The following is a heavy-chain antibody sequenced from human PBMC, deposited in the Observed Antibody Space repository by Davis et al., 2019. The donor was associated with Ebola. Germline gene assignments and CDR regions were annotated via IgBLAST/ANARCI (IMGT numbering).Heavy chain of an antibody. Sequence: MPSETLSLTCAVYGGSFSGYYWSWIRQPPGKGLEWIGEINHSGSTNYNPSLKSRVTISVDTSKNQSSLKLSSVTAADTAVYYCARLTLYSSGWYGRDYWGQGTLVTVSS. CDR3: ARLTLYSSGWYGRDY. CDR2: INHSGST. CDR1: GGSFSGYY. J-gene: IGHJ4*02. V-gene: IGHV4-34*01. D-gene: IGHD6-19*01.